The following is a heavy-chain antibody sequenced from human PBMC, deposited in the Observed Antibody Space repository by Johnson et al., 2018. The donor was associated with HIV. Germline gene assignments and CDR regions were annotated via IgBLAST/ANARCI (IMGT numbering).Heavy chain of an antibody. Sequence: QVQLVESGGGVVQPGRSLRLSCAASGFTFSSYAMHWVRQAPGKGLEWVAVISYDGSNKYYADSVKGRFTISRDNSKNTFYLQMNSLRAEDTAVYYCAKDSKRLLWFGEFCDAFDIWGQGTMVTVSS. D-gene: IGHD3-10*01. V-gene: IGHV3-30*04. CDR2: ISYDGSNK. J-gene: IGHJ3*02. CDR3: AKDSKRLLWFGEFCDAFDI. CDR1: GFTFSSYA.